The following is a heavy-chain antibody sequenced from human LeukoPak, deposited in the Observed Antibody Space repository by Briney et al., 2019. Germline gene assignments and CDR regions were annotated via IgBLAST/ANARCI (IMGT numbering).Heavy chain of an antibody. Sequence: GGSLRLSCAASGFTFSSYAMSWVRQAPGKGLEWVSTISGSGVSTYYADSVKGRSTISRDNSKKTLYLQMNSLRPEDTAVYYCAKGKDVWGSYRTEFDFWGQGTLVAVSS. CDR2: ISGSGVST. V-gene: IGHV3-23*01. D-gene: IGHD3-16*02. J-gene: IGHJ4*02. CDR1: GFTFSSYA. CDR3: AKGKDVWGSYRTEFDF.